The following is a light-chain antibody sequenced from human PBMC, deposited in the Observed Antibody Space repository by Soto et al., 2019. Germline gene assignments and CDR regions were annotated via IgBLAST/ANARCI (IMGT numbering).Light chain of an antibody. CDR1: SSDVGSYNL. Sequence: QSALTQPASVSRSPGQSITISCTGTSSDVGSYNLVSWYQQHPGKAPKLMIYEVTKRPSGVSNRFSVSKSGNTASLTISGLQAEDEADYYCCSYAGSSTVVFGGGTKLTVL. CDR3: CSYAGSSTVV. J-gene: IGLJ2*01. CDR2: EVT. V-gene: IGLV2-23*02.